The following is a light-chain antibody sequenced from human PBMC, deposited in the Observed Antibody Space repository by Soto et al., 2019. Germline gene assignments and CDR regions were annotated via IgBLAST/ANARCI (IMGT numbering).Light chain of an antibody. CDR3: QQDDITPPT. Sequence: EIVLTQSPGTLSLSPGERATLSCRASQSVNSNYLAWYQRKPGQAPRLLIYGASNRATDIPYRFSASGSGTDFTLTITRLEAEDFAVYYCQQDDITPPTFGQGTKVEVK. J-gene: IGKJ1*01. V-gene: IGKV3-20*01. CDR1: QSVNSNY. CDR2: GAS.